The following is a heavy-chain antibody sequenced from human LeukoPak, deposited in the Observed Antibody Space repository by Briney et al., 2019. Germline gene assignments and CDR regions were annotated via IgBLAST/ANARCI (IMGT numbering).Heavy chain of an antibody. J-gene: IGHJ5*02. CDR1: GCSISSYY. Sequence: ETLSLTCTVSGCSISSYYWSWIRQPPGKGLEWIGYIYYSGSTNYNPSLKSRVTISVDTSKNQFSLKLSSVTAADTAVYYCARIAMDKPLGWFAPWGQGTLVTVSS. V-gene: IGHV4-59*01. D-gene: IGHD5-18*01. CDR3: ARIAMDKPLGWFAP. CDR2: IYYSGST.